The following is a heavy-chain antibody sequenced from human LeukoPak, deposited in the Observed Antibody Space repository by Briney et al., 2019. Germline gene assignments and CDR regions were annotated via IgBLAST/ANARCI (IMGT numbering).Heavy chain of an antibody. CDR1: GGSISRGGYY. J-gene: IGHJ4*02. CDR3: ASGSGYYSSY. CDR2: IYYSGST. D-gene: IGHD3-22*01. Sequence: SETLSLTCTVSGGSISRGGYYWSWIRQHPGKGLEWIGYIYYSGSTYYNPSLKSRVTISVDTSKNQFSLKLSSVTAADTAVYYCASGSGYYSSYWGQGTLVTVSS. V-gene: IGHV4-31*03.